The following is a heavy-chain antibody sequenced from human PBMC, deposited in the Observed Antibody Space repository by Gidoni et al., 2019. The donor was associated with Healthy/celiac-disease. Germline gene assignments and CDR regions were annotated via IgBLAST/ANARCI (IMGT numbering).Heavy chain of an antibody. J-gene: IGHJ3*02. Sequence: LEWIGRIYTSGSTNYNPSLKSRVTISIDTSKNQFSLKLSSVTAADTAVYYCAREYGSYYLNAFDIWGQGTMVTVSS. V-gene: IGHV4-61*02. CDR2: IYTSGST. CDR3: AREYGSYYLNAFDI. D-gene: IGHD1-26*01.